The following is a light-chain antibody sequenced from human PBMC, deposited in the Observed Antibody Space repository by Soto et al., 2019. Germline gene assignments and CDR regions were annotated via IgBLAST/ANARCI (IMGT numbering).Light chain of an antibody. CDR3: QHYNSYPWT. J-gene: IGKJ1*01. CDR2: DAS. Sequence: DIQMTQSPSTLSESVGDRVIITCRASQSVSDWLAWYQQKPGKAPKLLIFDASSLETGVPSRFSGSGSGTEFTLTISSLKPDDFATYFCQHYNSYPWTFGQGTKVEIK. V-gene: IGKV1-5*01. CDR1: QSVSDW.